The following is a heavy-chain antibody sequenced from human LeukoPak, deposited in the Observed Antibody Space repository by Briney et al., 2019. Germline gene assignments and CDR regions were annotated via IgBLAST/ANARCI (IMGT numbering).Heavy chain of an antibody. D-gene: IGHD2-15*01. J-gene: IGHJ5*02. CDR1: GFIFSSYE. CDR3: ARESVEGNWFDP. CDR2: ISTSGTTI. V-gene: IGHV3-48*03. Sequence: PGGSLRLSCAASGFIFSSYEMNWVRQAPGKGLEWVSYISTSGTTIYYADSVKGQFTISRDNAKNSLYLQMNSLRAEDTAVYYCARESVEGNWFDPWGQGTLVTVSS.